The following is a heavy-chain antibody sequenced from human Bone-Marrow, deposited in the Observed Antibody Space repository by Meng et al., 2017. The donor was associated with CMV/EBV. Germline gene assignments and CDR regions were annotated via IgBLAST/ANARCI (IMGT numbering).Heavy chain of an antibody. J-gene: IGHJ4*02. CDR2: IKPDGSEK. V-gene: IGHV3-7*01. D-gene: IGHD2-21*01. CDR1: GFIFSTYW. Sequence: GGSLRLSCEVSGFIFSTYWMSWVRQAPGKGLEWVANIKPDGSEKYYVDSVKGRFTISRDNAKNSLYLQMNSLRAEDTAVYYCAKSLATYCADYWGQGTLVTVSS. CDR3: AKSLATYCADY.